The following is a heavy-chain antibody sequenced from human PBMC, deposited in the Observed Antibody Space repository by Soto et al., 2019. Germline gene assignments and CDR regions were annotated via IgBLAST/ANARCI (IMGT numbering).Heavy chain of an antibody. D-gene: IGHD1-1*01. Sequence: PGGSLRLSCAASGFSFSSYGMHWVRQAPGKGLKWVAVISHDERNKYYGDSVKGRFTISRDNSKSTLYLQMNSLRADDSAVYYCTKTPWTTGMEIDYWGQGSLVTVSS. V-gene: IGHV3-30*18. CDR2: ISHDERNK. J-gene: IGHJ4*02. CDR1: GFSFSSYG. CDR3: TKTPWTTGMEIDY.